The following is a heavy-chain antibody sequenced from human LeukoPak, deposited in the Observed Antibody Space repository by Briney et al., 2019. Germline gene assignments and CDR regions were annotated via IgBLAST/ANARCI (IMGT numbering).Heavy chain of an antibody. CDR3: ARRPCSGGSCSYYYYYMDV. J-gene: IGHJ6*03. V-gene: IGHV4-39*07. D-gene: IGHD2-15*01. CDR2: IYYSGST. Sequence: PSETLSLTCTVSGGSISSSSYYWGWIRQPPGKGLEWIGSIYYSGSTNYNPSLKSRVTISVDTSKNQFSLKLSSVTAADTAVYYCARRPCSGGSCSYYYYYMDVWGKGTTVTISS. CDR1: GGSISSSSYY.